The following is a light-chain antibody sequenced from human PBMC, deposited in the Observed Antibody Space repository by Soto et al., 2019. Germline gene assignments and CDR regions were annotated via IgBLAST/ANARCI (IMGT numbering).Light chain of an antibody. Sequence: QLVLTQPPSASGSPGQSVTISCTGTSSDLGGYNYVSWYQQHPGKAPKLMIYEVSKRPSGVPDRFSGSKSGNTASLTVSGLQAEDEADYYCSSYAGSNNYVFGTGTKLTVL. CDR1: SSDLGGYNY. J-gene: IGLJ1*01. CDR2: EVS. V-gene: IGLV2-8*01. CDR3: SSYAGSNNYV.